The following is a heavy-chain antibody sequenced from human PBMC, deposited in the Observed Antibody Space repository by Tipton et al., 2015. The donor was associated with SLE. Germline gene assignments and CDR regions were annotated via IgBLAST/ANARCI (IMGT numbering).Heavy chain of an antibody. CDR1: GYSISSGYY. CDR3: ARAIGYGDHYWYFDL. D-gene: IGHD4-17*01. Sequence: LRLSCAVSGYSISSGYYWGWIRQPPGKGLEWIGSIYHSGSTYYNPSLKSRVTISVDTSKNQFSLKLSSVTAADTAVYYCARAIGYGDHYWYFDLWGRGTLVTVSS. V-gene: IGHV4-38-2*01. J-gene: IGHJ2*01. CDR2: IYHSGST.